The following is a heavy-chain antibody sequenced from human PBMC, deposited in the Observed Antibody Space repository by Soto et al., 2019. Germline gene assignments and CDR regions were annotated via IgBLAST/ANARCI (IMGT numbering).Heavy chain of an antibody. J-gene: IGHJ4*02. CDR2: IYWNDDK. V-gene: IGHV2-5*01. Sequence: QITLKKSGPTLVKPTQTLTLTCTFSGFSLSTSGVGVGWIRQPPGKALEWLAVIYWNDDKRYIASLKSRLTITKGTSDNQVVLTMTNVDPVDTASYYCAHFNGYEEFEYWGQGPLVTVSS. CDR1: GFSLSTSGVG. CDR3: AHFNGYEEFEY. D-gene: IGHD5-12*01.